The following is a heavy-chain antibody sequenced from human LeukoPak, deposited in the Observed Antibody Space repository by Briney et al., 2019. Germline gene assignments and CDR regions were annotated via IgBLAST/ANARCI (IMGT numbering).Heavy chain of an antibody. V-gene: IGHV5-10-1*01. J-gene: IGHJ4*02. CDR3: ATPQLAAAGIDSG. CDR1: GYTFTSYW. Sequence: GESLKISCKGSGYTFTSYWISWVRQMPGKGLEWMGRIDPSDSYTNYSQSLQGHVTISADKSISTAYLQWSSLKASDTAMYYCATPQLAAAGIDSGWGQGTLVTVSS. D-gene: IGHD6-13*01. CDR2: IDPSDSYT.